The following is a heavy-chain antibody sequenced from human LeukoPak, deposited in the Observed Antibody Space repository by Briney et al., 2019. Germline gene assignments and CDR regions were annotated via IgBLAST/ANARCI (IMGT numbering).Heavy chain of an antibody. D-gene: IGHD3-22*01. Sequence: SVKVSCKASGYTFTSYAISWVRQAPGQGLEWMGGIIPIFGTANYAQKFQGRVTITADESTSTAYMELSSLRSEDTAVYYCARGGHYDSSGYYLNYFDYWGQGTLVTVSS. J-gene: IGHJ4*02. CDR3: ARGGHYDSSGYYLNYFDY. CDR2: IIPIFGTA. V-gene: IGHV1-69*13. CDR1: GYTFTSYA.